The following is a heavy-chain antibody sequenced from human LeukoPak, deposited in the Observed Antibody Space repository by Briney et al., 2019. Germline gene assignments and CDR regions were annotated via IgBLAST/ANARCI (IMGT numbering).Heavy chain of an antibody. J-gene: IGHJ6*03. Sequence: GGSLRLSCAASGFTFSSYAMSWVRQAPGKGLEWVSAISGNGGSTYYADSVKGRFTISRDNSKNTLFLQVNSLRAEDTAIYYCAKNGDRGAYCSGGSCYPYYYYYMDVWGKGTTVTISS. CDR3: AKNGDRGAYCSGGSCYPYYYYYMDV. D-gene: IGHD2-15*01. CDR2: ISGNGGST. V-gene: IGHV3-23*01. CDR1: GFTFSSYA.